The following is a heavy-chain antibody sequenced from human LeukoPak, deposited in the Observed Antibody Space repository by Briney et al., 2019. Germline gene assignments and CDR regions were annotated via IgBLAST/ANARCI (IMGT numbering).Heavy chain of an antibody. Sequence: ASVKVSCKASGYTFTAYYVNWVRQAPAQGLEWMGWIHPSSGGANFAQNFQGRVTVTRDTSISTAYMELRSLRSDDTAVYYCAGALQYGSGNTYNGDGFDIWGQGTMVTVSS. J-gene: IGHJ3*02. CDR3: AGALQYGSGNTYNGDGFDI. D-gene: IGHD3-10*01. CDR1: GYTFTAYY. CDR2: IHPSSGGA. V-gene: IGHV1-2*02.